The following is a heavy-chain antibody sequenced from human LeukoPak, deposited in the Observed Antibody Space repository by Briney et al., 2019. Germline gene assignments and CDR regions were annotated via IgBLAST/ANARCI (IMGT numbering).Heavy chain of an antibody. CDR3: ARLNSRAFDFDY. D-gene: IGHD6-13*01. V-gene: IGHV4-38-2*02. J-gene: IGHJ4*02. CDR1: GYSINTGDY. Sequence: PSETLSLTCTVSGYSINTGDYWGWIRQTPGKGLEWIGNIYHSGSTYYNPSLKSRVTILVDTSENQFSLKLISVTAADTAVSYCARLNSRAFDFDYWGQGTLSPSPQ. CDR2: IYHSGST.